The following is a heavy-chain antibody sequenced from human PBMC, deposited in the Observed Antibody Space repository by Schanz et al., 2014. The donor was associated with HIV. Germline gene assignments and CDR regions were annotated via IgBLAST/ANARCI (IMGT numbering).Heavy chain of an antibody. J-gene: IGHJ5*02. CDR3: TAGDAWERAGS. V-gene: IGHV3-15*01. D-gene: IGHD1-26*01. CDR1: GFTFRNAW. Sequence: EVQLVESGGGLVKPGGSLRLSCAASGFTFRNAWMSWVRQAPGKGREWVGRIKSRIDGETTDYAAPAKGRFTISRDDSKNTLFLQMNRLKTGDTAIYYCTAGDAWERAGSWGQGTLVTVSS. CDR2: IKSRIDGETT.